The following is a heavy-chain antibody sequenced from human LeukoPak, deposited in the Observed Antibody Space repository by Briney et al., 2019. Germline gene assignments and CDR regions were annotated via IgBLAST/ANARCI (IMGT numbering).Heavy chain of an antibody. CDR3: AKDMSDSSYYYGMDV. J-gene: IGHJ6*02. D-gene: IGHD6-13*01. CDR2: ISWNSGSI. Sequence: AGGSLRLSCAASGFTFDDYAMHWVRHAPGKGLEWVPGISWNSGSIGYADSVKGRFTISRDNAKNSLYLQMNSLRAEDTALYYCAKDMSDSSYYYGMDVWGQGTTVTVSS. V-gene: IGHV3-9*01. CDR1: GFTFDDYA.